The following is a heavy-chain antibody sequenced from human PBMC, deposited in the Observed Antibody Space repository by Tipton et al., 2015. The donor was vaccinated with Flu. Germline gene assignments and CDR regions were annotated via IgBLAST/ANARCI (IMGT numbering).Heavy chain of an antibody. Sequence: TLSLTCTVSGGSISSGSHYWSWIRQPAGRGLEWIGPLYTSGSTNSSPSLQSRVTMSVDTAKNQFSLKLSSVTAADTAVYYCARTRSGNYLDDAFEIWGQGTMVTVSS. D-gene: IGHD1-26*01. CDR3: ARTRSGNYLDDAFEI. CDR2: LYTSGST. V-gene: IGHV4-61*02. J-gene: IGHJ3*02. CDR1: GGSISSGSHY.